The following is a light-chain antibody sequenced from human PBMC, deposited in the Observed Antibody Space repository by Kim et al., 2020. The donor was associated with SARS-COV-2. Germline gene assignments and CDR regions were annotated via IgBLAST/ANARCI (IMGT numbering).Light chain of an antibody. Sequence: GQSVTLSCTGTRSAVVGYNYVSWYQQHPGKDPKLMIYDVSERPAGVPDRFSGSKAGNTASLTVSWLQAEDEADYYCSSYAGSNNLVFGGGTQLTVL. CDR2: DVS. CDR1: RSAVVGYNY. CDR3: SSYAGSNNLV. V-gene: IGLV2-8*01. J-gene: IGLJ2*01.